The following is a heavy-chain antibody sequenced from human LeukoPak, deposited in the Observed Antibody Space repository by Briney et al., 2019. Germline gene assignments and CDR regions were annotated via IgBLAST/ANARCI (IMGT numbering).Heavy chain of an antibody. J-gene: IGHJ4*02. CDR1: GYTFSSYG. Sequence: PGASLKLSCTASGYTFSSYGMSWVRQAPGQGLEWMGGISAYSGSTNYAQYLKGRVTMSTDTSKNTAYLQLSSLRAEDTAVYYCGRDAEPYIAARCRWFVCWRQGTHVSVCS. V-gene: IGHV1-18*01. D-gene: IGHD6-6*01. CDR2: ISAYSGST. CDR3: GRDAEPYIAARCRWFVC.